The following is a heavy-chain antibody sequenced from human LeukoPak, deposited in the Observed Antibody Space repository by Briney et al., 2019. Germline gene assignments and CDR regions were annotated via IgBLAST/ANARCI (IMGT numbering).Heavy chain of an antibody. J-gene: IGHJ3*02. CDR3: AKSREEIRGLDAFDI. CDR1: GGSISSDDYC. V-gene: IGHV4-31*03. D-gene: IGHD5-24*01. CDR2: IYYGGST. Sequence: KSSQTLSLTCSVSGGSISSDDYCWNWIRQHPGKGLEWIGYIYYGGSTYYNPSLKSRVALSVDTSKNQFSLKLSSLTAADTAVYYCAKSREEIRGLDAFDIWGQGTMVTVSS.